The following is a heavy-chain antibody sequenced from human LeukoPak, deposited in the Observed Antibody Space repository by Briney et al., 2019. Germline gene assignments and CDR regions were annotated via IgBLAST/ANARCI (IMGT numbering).Heavy chain of an antibody. CDR2: IRYDGSNK. Sequence: GGSLRLSCAASGFTFSSYGMNWVRQAPGKGLEWVAFIRYDGSNKYYADSVKGRFTISRDNSKNTLYLQMNSLRAEDTAVYYCAKDSQRWRDPYYYDSSGYRELDYWGQGTLVTVSS. V-gene: IGHV3-30*02. CDR3: AKDSQRWRDPYYYDSSGYRELDY. D-gene: IGHD3-22*01. CDR1: GFTFSSYG. J-gene: IGHJ4*02.